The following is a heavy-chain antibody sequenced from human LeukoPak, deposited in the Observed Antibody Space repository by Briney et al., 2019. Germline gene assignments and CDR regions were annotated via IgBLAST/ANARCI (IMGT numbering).Heavy chain of an antibody. CDR2: IYSDESST. CDR1: GFTFSDYW. J-gene: IGHJ4*02. CDR3: AVSSGYPNYFDY. D-gene: IGHD3-22*01. V-gene: IGHV3-74*01. Sequence: GGSLRLSCAASGFTFSDYWMHWVRQAPGKGLEWVSRIYSDESSTYYVDSVKGRFTISRDNAKNTLYLQMNSLRAEDTALYYCAVSSGYPNYFDYWGQGTLVTVSS.